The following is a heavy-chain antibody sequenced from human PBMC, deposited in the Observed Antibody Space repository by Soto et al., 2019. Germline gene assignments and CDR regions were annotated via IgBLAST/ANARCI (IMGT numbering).Heavy chain of an antibody. V-gene: IGHV1-46*01. CDR1: GYTFTSYY. CDR2: INPSGGST. D-gene: IGHD3-22*01. J-gene: IGHJ5*02. CDR3: AREADSSGYDVRWFDP. Sequence: QVQLVQSGAAVKKPGASVKVSCKASGYTFTSYYMHWVRQAPGQGLEWMGIINPSGGSTSYAQKFQGRVTMTSDTSTSTVYMELSSLRSEDTAVYYCAREADSSGYDVRWFDPWGQGTLVTVSS.